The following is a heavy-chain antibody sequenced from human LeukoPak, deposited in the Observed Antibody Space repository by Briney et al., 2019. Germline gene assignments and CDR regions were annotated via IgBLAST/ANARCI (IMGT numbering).Heavy chain of an antibody. CDR1: GGSISSSSYY. Sequence: SETLSLTCTVSGGSISSSSYYWGWIRQPPGKGLEWIGSIYYSGSTYYNPSLKSRVTISVDTSKNQFSLKLSSVTAADTAVYYCARGLVEMATITPVWFDPWGQGTLVTVSS. CDR2: IYYSGST. V-gene: IGHV4-39*07. D-gene: IGHD5-24*01. CDR3: ARGLVEMATITPVWFDP. J-gene: IGHJ5*02.